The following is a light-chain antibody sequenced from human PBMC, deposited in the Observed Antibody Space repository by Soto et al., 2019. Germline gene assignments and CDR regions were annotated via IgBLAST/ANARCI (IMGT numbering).Light chain of an antibody. V-gene: IGKV3-11*01. CDR3: QLSQQRSSWPPIA. CDR1: ERIGHS. J-gene: IGKJ5*01. Sequence: DIVLTQSPATLSLSPGNRVTLSCRANERIGHSLAWYQQKPGQAPRILIYDASFRATGIPERFSGSGSGTDFTLSISSLEPEDFAVYYCQLSQQRSSWPPIAFGQGTRLEIK. CDR2: DAS.